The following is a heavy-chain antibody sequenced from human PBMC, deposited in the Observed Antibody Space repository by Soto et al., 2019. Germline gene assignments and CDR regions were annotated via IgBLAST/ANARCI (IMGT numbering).Heavy chain of an antibody. J-gene: IGHJ3*02. V-gene: IGHV4-34*01. Sequence: QVQLQPWGAGLLKPSETLSLTCAVYGGSFSGYYWSWIRQPPGKGLEWIGEINHSGSTNYNPSLKSRVTLSVDTSKNQFSLKLSSVTAADTAVYYCARATIAAAAMGAFDIWGQGTMVTVSS. CDR1: GGSFSGYY. CDR2: INHSGST. D-gene: IGHD6-13*01. CDR3: ARATIAAAAMGAFDI.